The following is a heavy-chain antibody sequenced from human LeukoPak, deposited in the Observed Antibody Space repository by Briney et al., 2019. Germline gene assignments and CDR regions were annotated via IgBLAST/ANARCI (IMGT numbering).Heavy chain of an antibody. V-gene: IGHV3-23*01. Sequence: GGSLRLSCAASEFTFSSYAMNWVRQAPGKGLVWVSGISGSGGSTYYADSVKGRFTISRDNPKNTLYLQKNSLRAEDTALYYCAKGDGINHYHWFDPWGQGIQVTVSS. CDR1: EFTFSSYA. D-gene: IGHD2-15*01. J-gene: IGHJ5*02. CDR3: AKGDGINHYHWFDP. CDR2: ISGSGGST.